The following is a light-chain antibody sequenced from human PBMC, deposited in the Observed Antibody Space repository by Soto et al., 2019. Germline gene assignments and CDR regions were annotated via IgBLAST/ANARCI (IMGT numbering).Light chain of an antibody. CDR1: SSDVGAYKF. Sequence: QSALTQPASVSGSPGQSITIFCSGTSSDVGAYKFVSWYRHHPGKAPQVMIYEVSNRPSGVSNRFSGSKSGNTASLTISGLQAEDEGDDYCSSYTSTSTPWVFGGGTKVTVL. J-gene: IGLJ3*02. V-gene: IGLV2-14*01. CDR3: SSYTSTSTPWV. CDR2: EVS.